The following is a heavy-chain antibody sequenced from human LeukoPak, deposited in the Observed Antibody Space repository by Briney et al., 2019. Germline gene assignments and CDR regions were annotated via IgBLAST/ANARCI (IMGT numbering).Heavy chain of an antibody. CDR1: GGSISSFF. Sequence: PSETLSLTCTVSGGSISSFFWSWIRQPAGKGLEWIGRIHSSGSTIFNSSLKSRVTMSVDTSKNQFPLNLTSVTAADTAVYYCARDWVAGINWFDPWGQGILVTVSS. CDR2: IHSSGST. D-gene: IGHD3-10*01. V-gene: IGHV4-4*07. J-gene: IGHJ5*02. CDR3: ARDWVAGINWFDP.